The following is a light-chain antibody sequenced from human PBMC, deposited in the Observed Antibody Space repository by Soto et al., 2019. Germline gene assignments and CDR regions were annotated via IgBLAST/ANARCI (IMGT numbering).Light chain of an antibody. J-gene: IGKJ5*01. Sequence: DIQLTQSPSSLSASVGDRVTITCRASQGVSKWLAWYQQKTGKAPILLIHGASNLQTGVPSRFSGSGSGTDFVLTITSLQPEDIATYFCPQANSFPLTFGHGTRLEIK. CDR3: PQANSFPLT. CDR2: GAS. CDR1: QGVSKW. V-gene: IGKV1-12*01.